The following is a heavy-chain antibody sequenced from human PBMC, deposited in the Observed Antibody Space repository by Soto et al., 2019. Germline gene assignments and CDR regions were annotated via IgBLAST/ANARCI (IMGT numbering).Heavy chain of an antibody. D-gene: IGHD4-17*01. Sequence: QVQLMESGGGVVQPGRSLRLSCAASGFTFNTYGIHWVRQAPGKGLEWVAVIWSAGSNKYYADSVKGRFTISRDNSKNTLYLQMNSLRAEDTAVYYCARGTVHFDYWGQGTLVTVSS. CDR2: IWSAGSNK. J-gene: IGHJ4*02. V-gene: IGHV3-33*01. CDR1: GFTFNTYG. CDR3: ARGTVHFDY.